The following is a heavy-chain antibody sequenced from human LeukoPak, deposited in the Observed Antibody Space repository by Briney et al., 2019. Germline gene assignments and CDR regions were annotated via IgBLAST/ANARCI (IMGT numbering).Heavy chain of an antibody. CDR1: GYTLIELS. V-gene: IGHV1-24*01. Sequence: ASLKVSCKVSGYTLIELSLHWVRQAPGKGLEWMGGFDPEDGETLYAQGFQGRVTMTDDTSADTAYMELSSLRSEDTAVYYCATSQDDSRAAFDYWGQGTLVTVSS. D-gene: IGHD3-22*01. CDR3: ATSQDDSRAAFDY. CDR2: FDPEDGET. J-gene: IGHJ4*02.